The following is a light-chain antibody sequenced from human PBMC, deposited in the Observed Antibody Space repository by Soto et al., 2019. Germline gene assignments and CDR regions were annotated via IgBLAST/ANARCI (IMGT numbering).Light chain of an antibody. V-gene: IGKV3-15*01. J-gene: IGKJ1*01. CDR1: QSVTSN. CDR3: QQYENWTRT. Sequence: EIVMTQSPATLSVSPWERVILSCTASQSVTSNLAWYQQKTGQAPRLLLYGSSTKATGIPARLSGSGYGTELTITISSLKYEDFEVYYCQQYENWTRTFGHGTKVDIK. CDR2: GSS.